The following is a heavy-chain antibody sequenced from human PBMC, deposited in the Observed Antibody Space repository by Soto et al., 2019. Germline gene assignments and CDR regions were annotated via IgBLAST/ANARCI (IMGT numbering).Heavy chain of an antibody. CDR3: ARSTYYYDSSGYSH. V-gene: IGHV1-18*01. D-gene: IGHD3-22*01. CDR1: GYTFTSYG. Sequence: GASVKVSCKASGYTFTSYGISWVRQAPGQGLEWMGWISAYNGNTNYAQKLQGRVTMTTDTSTSTAYMELRSLRSDDTAVYYCARSTYYYDSSGYSHWGQGTLVTVSS. CDR2: ISAYNGNT. J-gene: IGHJ4*02.